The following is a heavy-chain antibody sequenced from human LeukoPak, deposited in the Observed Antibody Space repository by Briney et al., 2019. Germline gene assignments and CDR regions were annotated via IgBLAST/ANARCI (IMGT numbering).Heavy chain of an antibody. J-gene: IGHJ6*03. CDR3: ARVFGGSYDFWSGDMGYYYYMDV. Sequence: SETLSLTCTVSGDSISSYYWSWIRQPPGKGLEWIGYIYYSGSTNYNPSLKSRVTISVDTSKNQFSLKLSSVTAADTAVYYCARVFGGSYDFWSGDMGYYYYMDVWGKGTTVTVSS. CDR1: GDSISSYY. D-gene: IGHD3-3*01. CDR2: IYYSGST. V-gene: IGHV4-59*01.